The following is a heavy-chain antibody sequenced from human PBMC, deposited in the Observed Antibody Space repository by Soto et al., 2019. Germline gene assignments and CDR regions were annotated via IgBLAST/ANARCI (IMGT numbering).Heavy chain of an antibody. J-gene: IGHJ5*02. Sequence: QITLKESGPTLVNPTQTLTLTCTFPGFSLSASGVGVGWIRQPPGKALEWLAFIYWDDDKRYSPFLKNRVTITKYTSKNQVVLTMTDMDPVDTATDFCTHSLRFGRIGICSNWFDPWGQGTLVTVSS. D-gene: IGHD2-15*01. CDR2: IYWDDDK. CDR3: THSLRFGRIGICSNWFDP. V-gene: IGHV2-5*02. CDR1: GFSLSASGVG.